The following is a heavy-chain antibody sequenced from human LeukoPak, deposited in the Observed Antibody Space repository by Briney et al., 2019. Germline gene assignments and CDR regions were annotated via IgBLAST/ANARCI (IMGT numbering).Heavy chain of an antibody. CDR2: INAGNGNT. CDR1: GGTFSSYA. D-gene: IGHD5-18*01. CDR3: ARAPSGFTYGPGDH. Sequence: WASVKVSCKASGGTFSSYAISWVRQAPGQRLEWMGCINAGNGNTKYSQKFQGRVTITRDTSASTAYMELSSLRSEDTAVYYCARAPSGFTYGPGDHWGQGTLVTVSS. V-gene: IGHV1-3*01. J-gene: IGHJ4*02.